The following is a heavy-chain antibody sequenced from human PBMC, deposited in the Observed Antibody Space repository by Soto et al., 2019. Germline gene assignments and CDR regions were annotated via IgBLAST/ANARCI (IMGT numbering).Heavy chain of an antibody. CDR2: NYYSGIT. V-gene: IGHV4-31*03. D-gene: IGHD6-6*01. Sequence: QVQLQESGPGLVKPSQTLSLTCTVSGGSISSGGYYWTWIRQRPGKGREWIGYNYYSGITYYNPSLKSRVNISLDTSKNQFSLKLSSVTAAATAVYYWARGASIAGLYYGMDVWGQVTTGTVSS. CDR3: ARGASIAGLYYGMDV. J-gene: IGHJ6*02. CDR1: GGSISSGGYY.